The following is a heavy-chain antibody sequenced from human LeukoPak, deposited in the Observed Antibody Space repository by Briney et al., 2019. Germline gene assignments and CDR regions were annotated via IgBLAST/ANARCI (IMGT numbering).Heavy chain of an antibody. V-gene: IGHV3-30*04. CDR1: GFTFSSYV. Sequence: GGSLRLSCAASGFTFSSYVMHWVRQAPGKGLEWVAIISYDGSNEYYADSVKGRFTISRDNSKNTLYLQMNSLRAADTAVYYCASPRGSVGATTRGREPLGYWGQGTLVTVSS. D-gene: IGHD1-26*01. CDR2: ISYDGSNE. J-gene: IGHJ4*02. CDR3: ASPRGSVGATTRGREPLGY.